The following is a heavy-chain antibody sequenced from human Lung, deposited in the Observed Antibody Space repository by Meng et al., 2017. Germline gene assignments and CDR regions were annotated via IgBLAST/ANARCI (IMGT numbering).Heavy chain of an antibody. CDR2: IKSNSDGGTT. CDR1: GLSFTDAC. D-gene: IGHD6-13*01. J-gene: IGHJ5*02. CDR3: ATGAAAANH. V-gene: IGHV3-15*01. Sequence: HVVELGGGLGTPGVSLRLSCVPSGLSFTDACMSWVRQAPGKGLEWVGRIKSNSDGGTTDYAAPVKGRFTISRDDSKNTLYLQMNSLITEDTAVYFCATGAAAANHWGQGTLVTVSS.